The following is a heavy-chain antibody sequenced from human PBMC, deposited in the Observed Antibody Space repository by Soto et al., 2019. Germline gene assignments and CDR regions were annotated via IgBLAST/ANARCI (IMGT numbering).Heavy chain of an antibody. J-gene: IGHJ4*02. D-gene: IGHD3-10*01. CDR3: ASSYGSGYRALDY. CDR2: INPILSMS. Sequence: QVQLVQSGAEVKRPGSSVKVSCKASGDTFSFYSINWVRQAPGLGLEWMGRINPILSMSNYAQRFQGRVTLTADKSKTTAYMELSGLRSEDTAIYYCASSYGSGYRALDYWGQGALVTVSS. V-gene: IGHV1-69*02. CDR1: GDTFSFYS.